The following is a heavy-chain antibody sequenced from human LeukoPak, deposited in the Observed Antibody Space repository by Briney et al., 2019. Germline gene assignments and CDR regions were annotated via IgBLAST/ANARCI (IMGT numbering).Heavy chain of an antibody. D-gene: IGHD3-16*01. CDR1: GFTFSSYA. Sequence: PGGSLRLSCAASGFTFSSYAMSWVRQAPGKGLEWVATISSSGGSTYYADSVKGRFTISRDNAKNSLYLQMNSLRAEDTAVYYCARGRGEFDPWGQGTLVTVSS. CDR2: ISSSGGST. J-gene: IGHJ5*02. V-gene: IGHV3-23*01. CDR3: ARGRGEFDP.